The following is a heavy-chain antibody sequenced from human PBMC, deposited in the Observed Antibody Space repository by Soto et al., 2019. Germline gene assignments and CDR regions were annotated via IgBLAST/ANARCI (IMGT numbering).Heavy chain of an antibody. J-gene: IGHJ4*02. V-gene: IGHV3-33*01. CDR3: SRGRCSGGSCSNRYFDY. D-gene: IGHD2-15*01. Sequence: QVQLVESGGGVVQPGRSLRLSCAASGFTFSSYGMHWVRQAPGKGLERVAVIWYGGSNKYYADSVKGRFTISRDNSKNTLYLQMNSLRAEDTSVYYCSRGRCSGGSCSNRYFDYWGQGTLVTVSS. CDR2: IWYGGSNK. CDR1: GFTFSSYG.